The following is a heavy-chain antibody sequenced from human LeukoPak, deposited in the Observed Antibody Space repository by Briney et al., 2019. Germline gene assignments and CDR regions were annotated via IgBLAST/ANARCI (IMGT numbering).Heavy chain of an antibody. Sequence: KSSETLSLTCTVSGFSIGSAYYWGWIRQPPGKGLEWIGNVYHNGITYYSPSLKSRISISADTSQNQFSLKLSSVTAADTAVYYCARTTGTSPGRAYWGQGTLVTVSS. CDR1: GFSIGSAYY. J-gene: IGHJ4*02. D-gene: IGHD1-1*01. V-gene: IGHV4-38-2*02. CDR3: ARTTGTSPGRAY. CDR2: VYHNGIT.